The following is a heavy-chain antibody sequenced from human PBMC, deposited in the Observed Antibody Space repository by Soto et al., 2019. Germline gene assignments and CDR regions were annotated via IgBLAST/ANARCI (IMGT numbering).Heavy chain of an antibody. CDR3: GSDRYSSGWGQFDY. CDR1: GFTFSSYA. V-gene: IGHV3-30-3*01. Sequence: QVQLVESGGGVVQPGRSLRLSCAASGFTFSSYAMHWVRQAPGKGLEWVAVISYDGSKKYYADSVKGRFTISRDNSKNTLYLQMERLRAEDTAVYYCGSDRYSSGWGQFDYWGQGTLVTVCS. D-gene: IGHD6-19*01. CDR2: ISYDGSKK. J-gene: IGHJ4*02.